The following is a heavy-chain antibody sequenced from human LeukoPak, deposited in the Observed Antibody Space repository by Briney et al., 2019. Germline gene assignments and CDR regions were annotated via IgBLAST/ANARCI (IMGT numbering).Heavy chain of an antibody. D-gene: IGHD3-22*01. V-gene: IGHV4-34*01. CDR3: ARGMIVVVRGVDYYMDV. CDR1: GGSFSGYY. Sequence: SETLSLTCAVYGGSFSGYYWSWIRQPPGKGLEWIGEINHSGSTNYNPSLKSRVTISVDTFKNQFSLKLSSVTAADTAVYYCARGMIVVVRGVDYYMDVWGKGTTVTVSS. CDR2: INHSGST. J-gene: IGHJ6*03.